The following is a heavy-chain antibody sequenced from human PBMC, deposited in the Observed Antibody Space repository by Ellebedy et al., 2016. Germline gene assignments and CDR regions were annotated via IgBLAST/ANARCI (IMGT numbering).Heavy chain of an antibody. Sequence: ASVKVSXKTSGYIFISYNLNWVRQATGQGLEWMGWMNPNSGKTGYAQRFQGKVTMTRDTSISTVYMELSNLKSEDTAVYYCARGQDTSGWASVDYWGQGTLVTVSS. V-gene: IGHV1-8*01. CDR3: ARGQDTSGWASVDY. J-gene: IGHJ4*02. D-gene: IGHD6-19*01. CDR2: MNPNSGKT. CDR1: GYIFISYN.